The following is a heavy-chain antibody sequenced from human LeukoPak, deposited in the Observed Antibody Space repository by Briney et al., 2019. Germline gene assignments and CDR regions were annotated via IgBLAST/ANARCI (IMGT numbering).Heavy chain of an antibody. J-gene: IGHJ4*02. Sequence: ASVKVSCKASGYTFTSYGISWVRQAPGQGLEWMGWITAYNGNTNYAQKLQDRVTITTDTSTSTAYMELRSLRSDDTAVYYCARGTGQQPFFDYWGQGTLVTVSS. CDR1: GYTFTSYG. D-gene: IGHD6-13*01. CDR3: ARGTGQQPFFDY. V-gene: IGHV1-18*01. CDR2: ITAYNGNT.